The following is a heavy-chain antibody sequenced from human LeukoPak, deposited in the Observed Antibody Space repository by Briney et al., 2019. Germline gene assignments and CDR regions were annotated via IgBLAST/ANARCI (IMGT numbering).Heavy chain of an antibody. CDR3: ESSTKSGFDP. Sequence: ASVKVSFKASGYTFTSYYLHWVRQAPGQGLEWIGIINPSGGSASYAQKFQGRVTMARDTSTSTVYLELSSLRSGDTTVYYCESSTKSGFDPWGRGNVDRVSS. J-gene: IGHJ5*02. CDR2: INPSGGSA. V-gene: IGHV1-46*01. CDR1: GYTFTSYY. D-gene: IGHD3-10*01.